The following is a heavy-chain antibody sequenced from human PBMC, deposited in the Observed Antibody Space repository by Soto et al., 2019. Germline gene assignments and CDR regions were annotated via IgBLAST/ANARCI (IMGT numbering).Heavy chain of an antibody. CDR1: GFALSSCY. V-gene: IGHV3-53*02. D-gene: IGHD1-1*01. Sequence: EVQLVETGGGLIQSGGSLRLSCAASGFALSSCYMMWVRQAPGKGLECVSVTYTGGSTDYADSVKGRFTISRDDSTNTLYLQMNSLRAEDTAVYYCARDPPTTSDYAMDVWGQGTTVIVSS. CDR2: TYTGGST. J-gene: IGHJ6*02. CDR3: ARDPPTTSDYAMDV.